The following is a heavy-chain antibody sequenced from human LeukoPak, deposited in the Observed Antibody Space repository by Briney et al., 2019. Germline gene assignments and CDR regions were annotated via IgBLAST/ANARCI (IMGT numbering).Heavy chain of an antibody. CDR3: AKASGGMTAPFDY. CDR2: IWYDGSNK. Sequence: PGGSLRLSCAASGFTFSSYGMHWVRQAPGKGLEWVAVIWYDGSNKYYADSVKGRFTISRDNSKNTLYLQMNSLRAEDTAVYYCAKASGGMTAPFDYWGQGTLVTVSS. V-gene: IGHV3-33*06. J-gene: IGHJ4*02. CDR1: GFTFSSYG. D-gene: IGHD4-23*01.